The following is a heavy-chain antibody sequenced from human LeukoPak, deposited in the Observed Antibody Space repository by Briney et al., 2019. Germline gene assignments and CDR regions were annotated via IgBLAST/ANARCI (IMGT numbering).Heavy chain of an antibody. CDR3: ARGKIGSYYYYYYMDV. J-gene: IGHJ6*03. V-gene: IGHV4-59*01. CDR1: GGSISSYY. Sequence: SETLSLTCTVAGGSISSYYWSWIRPPPGKGLEWNGYIYYSGSPNYNPSLKSRATISVDTSKNQFSLKLSSVTAADTAVYYCARGKIGSYYYYYYMDVWGKGTTVTVSS. CDR2: IYYSGSP. D-gene: IGHD1-26*01.